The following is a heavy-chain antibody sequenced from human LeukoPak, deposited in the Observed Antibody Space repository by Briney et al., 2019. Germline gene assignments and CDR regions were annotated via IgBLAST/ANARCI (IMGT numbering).Heavy chain of an antibody. V-gene: IGHV3-23*01. CDR1: GFTFGGYA. D-gene: IGHD1-7*01. J-gene: IGHJ6*02. Sequence: GGSLRLSCTASGFTFGGYAMSWVRQAPGKGLEWVSSISAGSEDSYYADSVKGRFTISRDNSKSTLYLQMNSLRAADTAVYYCARTIAQYSNTWLYYYYGLDVWGQGTTVTVSS. CDR3: ARTIAQYSNTWLYYYYGLDV. CDR2: ISAGSEDS.